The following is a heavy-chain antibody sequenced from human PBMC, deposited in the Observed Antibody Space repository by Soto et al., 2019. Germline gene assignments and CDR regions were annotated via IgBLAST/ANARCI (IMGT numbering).Heavy chain of an antibody. CDR2: INADNGDT. CDR1: GYSFSASL. CDR3: ARRSPRHGIDF. J-gene: IGHJ4*02. V-gene: IGHV1-3*01. Sequence: GASVKVSCKASGYSFSASLMQWVRQAPGQTLEWMGWINADNGDTKYPQKFQGRVAITRDTSASTAYMELRSLTSEDSAVYFCARRSPRHGIDFWGPGTLVTVSS.